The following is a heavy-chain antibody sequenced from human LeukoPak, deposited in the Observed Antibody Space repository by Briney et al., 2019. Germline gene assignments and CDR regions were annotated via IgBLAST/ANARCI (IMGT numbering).Heavy chain of an antibody. Sequence: PGRSLRLPCAASGFTFSSYGMHWVRQAPGKGLEWVAVISYDGSNKYYADSVKGRFTISRDNSKNTLYLQMNSLRAEDTAVYYCANPYCSSTSCLDYWGQGTLVTVSS. CDR3: ANPYCSSTSCLDY. CDR2: ISYDGSNK. CDR1: GFTFSSYG. J-gene: IGHJ4*02. V-gene: IGHV3-30*18. D-gene: IGHD2-2*01.